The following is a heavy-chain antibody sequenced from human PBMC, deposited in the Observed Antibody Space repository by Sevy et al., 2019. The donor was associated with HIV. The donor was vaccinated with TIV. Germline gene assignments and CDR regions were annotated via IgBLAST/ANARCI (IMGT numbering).Heavy chain of an antibody. CDR3: ASSYCSGGRCFLGALDV. CDR1: GFTFSLYA. V-gene: IGHV3-23*01. J-gene: IGHJ3*01. CDR2: IGGNDGTT. Sequence: GGSLRLSCAASGFTFSLYAMSWVRQAPGKGLEWVSAIGGNDGTTYYADSVKGRSTISRDNAKNTLSLQMNSLRAEDTAVYYCASSYCSGGRCFLGALDVWGQGTMVTVSS. D-gene: IGHD2-15*01.